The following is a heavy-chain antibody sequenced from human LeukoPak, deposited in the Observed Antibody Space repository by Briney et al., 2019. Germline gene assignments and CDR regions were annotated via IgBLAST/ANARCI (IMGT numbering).Heavy chain of an antibody. Sequence: SETLSLTCTVSGDSISDYYWSWIRQPAGKGLELIGRIYTNGITNYNPSLKSRVTTSVDTSKNQLSLRLSSVTAADTAVYYCARGVMTAIFAFVIWGQGTMVTVSS. D-gene: IGHD2-21*02. CDR2: IYTNGIT. V-gene: IGHV4-4*07. J-gene: IGHJ3*02. CDR3: ARGVMTAIFAFVI. CDR1: GDSISDYY.